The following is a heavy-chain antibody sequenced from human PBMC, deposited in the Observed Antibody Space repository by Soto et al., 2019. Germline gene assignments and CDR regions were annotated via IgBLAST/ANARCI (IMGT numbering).Heavy chain of an antibody. J-gene: IGHJ5*02. CDR2: INHSGGT. V-gene: IGHV4-34*01. CDR1: GGSFSAYY. D-gene: IGHD5-18*01. Sequence: SETLSLTCAVYGGSFSAYYWSWIRQPPGKGLEWIGEINHSGGTSYNPSLKSRVTISVDTSKNQFSLKLRSVTAADTAMYYCAGFFGYKYGRVDPWGQGTQVTVSS. CDR3: AGFFGYKYGRVDP.